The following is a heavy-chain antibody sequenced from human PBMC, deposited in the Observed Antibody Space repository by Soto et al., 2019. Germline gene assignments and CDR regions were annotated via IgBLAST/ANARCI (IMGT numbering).Heavy chain of an antibody. CDR1: GYTFTGYY. D-gene: IGHD3-9*01. CDR3: ARDTTHYYDILTGYSRYYFDY. J-gene: IGHJ4*02. CDR2: INPNSGGT. V-gene: IGHV1-2*04. Sequence: ASVKVSCKVSGYTFTGYYMHWVRQAPGQGLEWMGWINPNSGGTNYAQKFQGWVTMTRDTSISTAYMELSRLRSDDTAVYYCARDTTHYYDILTGYSRYYFDYWGQGTLVTVSS.